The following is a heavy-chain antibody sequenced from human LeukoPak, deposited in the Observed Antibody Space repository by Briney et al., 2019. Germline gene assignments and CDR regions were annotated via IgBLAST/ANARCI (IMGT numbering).Heavy chain of an antibody. CDR2: IYYSGSA. V-gene: IGHV4-59*08. CDR1: GGPIGTCY. Sequence: PSETLSLTCNVSGGPIGTCYWSWIRQSPGKGLEWIGYIYYSGSATYNPSLKSRVTISVDTSKNQFSLRLTSVTAADTAVYYCARGDYYYYGMDVWGQGTTVTVS. CDR3: ARGDYYYYGMDV. J-gene: IGHJ6*02.